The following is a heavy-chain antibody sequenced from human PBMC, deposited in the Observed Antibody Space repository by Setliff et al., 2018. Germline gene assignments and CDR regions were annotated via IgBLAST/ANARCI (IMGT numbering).Heavy chain of an antibody. Sequence: SETLSLTCNVSGVSFSSTTFYWAWIRQSPGKGLEWIGSVSFFGSAYYNPSLQSRGAISLDTSRNQFSLELSSVTAADTAVYYCARLSWDGLRYYGLDVWGQGATVTV. V-gene: IGHV4-39*07. CDR3: ARLSWDGLRYYGLDV. D-gene: IGHD3-10*01. CDR2: VSFFGSA. J-gene: IGHJ6*02. CDR1: GVSFSSTTFY.